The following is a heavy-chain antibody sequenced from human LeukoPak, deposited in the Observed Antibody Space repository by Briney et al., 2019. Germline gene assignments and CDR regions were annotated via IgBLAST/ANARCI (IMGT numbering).Heavy chain of an antibody. CDR2: IIPIFGTA. J-gene: IGHJ4*02. V-gene: IGHV1-69*01. CDR1: GGTFSSYA. CDR3: ARDSLSLYGDSFFDY. D-gene: IGHD2/OR15-2a*01. Sequence: ASVKVSCKASGGTFSSYAISWVRQAPGQGLEWMGGIIPIFGTANYAQKFQGRVTITADESTSTAYMELSSLRSEDTAVYYCARDSLSLYGDSFFDYWGQGTLVTVSS.